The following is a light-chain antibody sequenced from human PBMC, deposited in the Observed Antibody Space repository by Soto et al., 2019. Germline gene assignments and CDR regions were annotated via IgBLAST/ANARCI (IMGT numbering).Light chain of an antibody. J-gene: IGKJ1*01. V-gene: IGKV4-1*01. CDR1: QSVLYSSNNKNY. CDR3: QQYYSTPWT. CDR2: WAS. Sequence: DIVMTQSPDSLAVSLGEGATINCKSSQSVLYSSNNKNYLAWYQQKPGQPPKLLIYWASTRESGVPDRFSGRESGTDFTLTISSLQAEDVAVYDCQQYYSTPWTFGQGTKVEIK.